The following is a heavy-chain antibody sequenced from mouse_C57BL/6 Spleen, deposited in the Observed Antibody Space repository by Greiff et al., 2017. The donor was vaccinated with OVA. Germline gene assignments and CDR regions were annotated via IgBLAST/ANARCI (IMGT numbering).Heavy chain of an antibody. CDR3: ARGLRRDYYAMDD. CDR1: GYTFTDYN. D-gene: IGHD2-2*01. V-gene: IGHV1-18*01. Sequence: VQLQQSGPELVKPGASVKIPCKASGYTFTDYNMDWVKQSHGKSLEWIGDINPNNGGTIYNQKFKGKATLTVDKSSSTAYMELRSLTSEDTAVYYCARGLRRDYYAMDDWGQGTSVTVSS. J-gene: IGHJ4*01. CDR2: INPNNGGT.